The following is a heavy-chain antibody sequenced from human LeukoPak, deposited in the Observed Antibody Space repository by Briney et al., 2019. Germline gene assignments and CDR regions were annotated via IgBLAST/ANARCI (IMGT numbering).Heavy chain of an antibody. J-gene: IGHJ4*02. V-gene: IGHV4-59*08. D-gene: IGHD2-8*01. CDR2: IYYSGST. CDR3: ARHARYCPNSACYWVVDY. CDR1: GGSISSYY. Sequence: KTSETLSLTCTVSGGSISSYYWSWIRQPPGKGLEWIGYIYYSGSTNYNPSLKSRVTISVDTSKNQFSLKLSSVTAADTAVYYCARHARYCPNSACYWVVDYWGQGTLVTVSS.